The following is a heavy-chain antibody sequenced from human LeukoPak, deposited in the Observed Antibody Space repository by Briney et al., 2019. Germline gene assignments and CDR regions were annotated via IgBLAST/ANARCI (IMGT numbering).Heavy chain of an antibody. V-gene: IGHV4-31*03. Sequence: SETLSLTCTVSGGSISSGGYYWSWIRQHPGKGLEWIGYIYYSGSTYYNPSLKSRVTISVDTSKNQLSLKLSSVTAADTAVYYCARGRFLEWLLPDAFDIWGQGTMVTVSS. CDR2: IYYSGST. CDR1: GGSISSGGYY. CDR3: ARGRFLEWLLPDAFDI. D-gene: IGHD3-3*01. J-gene: IGHJ3*02.